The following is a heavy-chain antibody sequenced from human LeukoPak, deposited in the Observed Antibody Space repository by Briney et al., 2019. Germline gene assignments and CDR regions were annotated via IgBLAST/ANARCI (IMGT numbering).Heavy chain of an antibody. J-gene: IGHJ4*02. CDR1: GGTFSSYA. V-gene: IGHV1-69*13. CDR2: IIPIFGTA. D-gene: IGHD3-3*01. CDR3: AATSPKYDFWSGPLDY. Sequence: ASVKVSCKASGGTFSSYAISWVRQAPGQGLEWMGGIIPIFGTANYAQKFQGRVTITADESTSTAYMELSSLRSEDTAVYYCAATSPKYDFWSGPLDYWGQGTLVTVSS.